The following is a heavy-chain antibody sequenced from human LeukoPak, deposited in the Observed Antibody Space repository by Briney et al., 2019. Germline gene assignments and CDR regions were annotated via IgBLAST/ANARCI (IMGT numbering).Heavy chain of an antibody. CDR2: ISAYNGNT. V-gene: IGHV1-18*01. CDR3: ARDHSSSWYYGAFDI. Sequence: ASVKVSCKASGYTFTSYGISWVRQAPGQGLEWMGWISAYNGNTNYAQKLQGRVTMTTDTSTSTAYTELRSLRSDDTAVYYCARDHSSSWYYGAFDIWGQGTMVTVSS. D-gene: IGHD6-13*01. J-gene: IGHJ3*02. CDR1: GYTFTSYG.